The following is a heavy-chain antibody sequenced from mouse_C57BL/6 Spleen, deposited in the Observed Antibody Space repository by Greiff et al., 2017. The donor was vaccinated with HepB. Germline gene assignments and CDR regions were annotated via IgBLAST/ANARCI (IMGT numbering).Heavy chain of an antibody. CDR3: ARRLTGSLVDD. CDR2: ISRDSSTI. V-gene: IGHV5-17*01. Sequence: EVQLLQSGAGLVKPGASVKLSCTASGFTFSDYEMHWVRQAPEKGLEWVGYISRDSSTIYYADTLKGRSTISRDNAKNTLFLQLNSLTSEDTAMYYCARRLTGSLVDDWGQGTTLTVSS. CDR1: GFTFSDYE. D-gene: IGHD4-1*01. J-gene: IGHJ2*01.